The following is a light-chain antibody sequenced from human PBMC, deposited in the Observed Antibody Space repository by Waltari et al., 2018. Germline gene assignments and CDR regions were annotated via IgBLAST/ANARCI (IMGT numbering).Light chain of an antibody. V-gene: IGLV3-21*02. J-gene: IGLJ2*01. CDR3: HVWDSSNDHLVI. CDR2: DDT. CDR1: NIESKT. Sequence: SYVLTQPPSVSVAPGQTATITCGGNNIESKTVHWYQQRPGQAPVVVVYDDTDRPHRVPDRFSGSNSGNTATLTIDRVEVGDESDYYCHVWDSSNDHLVIFGGGTRLTVL.